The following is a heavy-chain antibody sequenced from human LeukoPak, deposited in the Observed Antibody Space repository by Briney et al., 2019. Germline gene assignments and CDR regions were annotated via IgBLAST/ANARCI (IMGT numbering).Heavy chain of an antibody. D-gene: IGHD1-26*01. CDR1: GFTFKSYE. CDR2: ISSSSATM. CDR3: AKYPSDSGY. J-gene: IGHJ4*02. V-gene: IGHV3-48*03. Sequence: PGGPLTLSCAASGFTFKSYEMNWFRQAAGKGLEWVSYISSSSATMYYANSVKGRFTISRDDAKNSLFLQMNSLRAEDTAIYYCAKYPSDSGYWGQGTLVTVSS.